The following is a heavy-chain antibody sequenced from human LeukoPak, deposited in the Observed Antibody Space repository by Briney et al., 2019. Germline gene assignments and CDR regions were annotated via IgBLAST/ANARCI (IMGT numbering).Heavy chain of an antibody. D-gene: IGHD3-22*01. CDR1: GFTLDDYA. CDR3: AKDCYDSSAWDY. V-gene: IGHV3-9*01. J-gene: IGHJ4*02. CDR2: ISWNSGSI. Sequence: GGSLRLSCAASGFTLDDYAMHWVRQAPGKGLEWVSGISWNSGSIGYADSVKGRFTISRDNSKNTLYLQMNSLRAEDTAVYYCAKDCYDSSAWDYWGQGTLVTVSS.